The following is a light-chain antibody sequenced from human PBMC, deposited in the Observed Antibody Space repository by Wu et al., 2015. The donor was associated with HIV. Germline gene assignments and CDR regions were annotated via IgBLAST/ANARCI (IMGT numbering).Light chain of an antibody. CDR3: QQRNIWPLT. Sequence: EIVLTQSPGTLSLSPGERATLSCRASQSVSSNHLAWYQQKLGQAPRLLIHGASIRATGIPARFSGTGSGTDFTLTISSLEPDDFAVYYCQQRNIWPLTFGQGTRLEIK. CDR2: GAS. J-gene: IGKJ5*01. V-gene: IGKV3-11*01. CDR1: QSVSSN.